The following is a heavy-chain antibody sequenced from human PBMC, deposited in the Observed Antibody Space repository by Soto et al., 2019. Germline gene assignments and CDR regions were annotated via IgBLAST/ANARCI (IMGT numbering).Heavy chain of an antibody. D-gene: IGHD6-13*01. CDR3: AKEGASVGMGYFGP. J-gene: IGHJ5*02. V-gene: IGHV3-23*01. CDR2: IVSGGETT. Sequence: GGSLRLSCVASGFTFNNYAMSWVRQSPGQGLEWVSAIVSGGETTYYADSVKGRFTISRDNSENTLYLDMNSMRAEDTAIYYCAKEGASVGMGYFGPWGQGTQVTVSS. CDR1: GFTFNNYA.